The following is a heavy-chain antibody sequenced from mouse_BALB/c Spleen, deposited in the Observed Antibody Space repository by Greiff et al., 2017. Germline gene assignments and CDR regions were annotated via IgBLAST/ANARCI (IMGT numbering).Heavy chain of an antibody. D-gene: IGHD2-14*01. CDR2: ISSGSSTI. V-gene: IGHV5-17*02. J-gene: IGHJ2*01. CDR1: GFTFSSFG. CDR3: AREVRGAYFDY. Sequence: EVKLVESGGGLVQPGGSRKLSCAASGFTFSSFGMHWVRQAPEKGLEWVAYISSGSSTIYYADTVKGRFTISRDNPKNTLFLQMTSLRSEDTAMYYCAREVRGAYFDYWGQGTTLTVSS.